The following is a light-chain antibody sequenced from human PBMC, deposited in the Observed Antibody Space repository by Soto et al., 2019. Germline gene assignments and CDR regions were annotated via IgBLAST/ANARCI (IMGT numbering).Light chain of an antibody. J-gene: IGKJ1*01. CDR3: QQYSDSSGA. Sequence: DIQVTQSPSTLSASVGERFTITCGASQSIGTWLAWYQQKPGKAPKLLIFDASTLESGVPSRFSGSGSGTDFTLTISSLQPDDFATYYCQQYSDSSGAFGQGTKVDIK. CDR1: QSIGTW. CDR2: DAS. V-gene: IGKV1-5*01.